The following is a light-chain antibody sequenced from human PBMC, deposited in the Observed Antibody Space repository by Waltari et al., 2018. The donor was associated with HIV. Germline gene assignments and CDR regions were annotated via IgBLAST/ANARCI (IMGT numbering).Light chain of an antibody. CDR2: TTS. Sequence: DIQVTQSPSPLSASLGGRVTIACRSSQNITTFLNWYQQRPGRAPQLLIYTTSNLQSGIPSRFRGSGSATDFVLTVTNLQPEDSATYFCQQSYRMPYTFGQGTK. V-gene: IGKV1-39*01. CDR1: QNITTF. CDR3: QQSYRMPYT. J-gene: IGKJ2*01.